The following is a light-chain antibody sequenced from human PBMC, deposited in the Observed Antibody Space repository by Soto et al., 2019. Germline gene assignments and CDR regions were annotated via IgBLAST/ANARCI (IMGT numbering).Light chain of an antibody. CDR3: QQYSSAST. Sequence: DIQMTQSPSTLSASVGDRVTITCRASQRINNWLAWYQQKPGKAPKLLISRASSLENGGPSRFSGRGSGTEFIFTITSLQPDDFATYYCQQYSSASTFGQGTKVEI. V-gene: IGKV1-5*03. CDR2: RAS. J-gene: IGKJ1*01. CDR1: QRINNW.